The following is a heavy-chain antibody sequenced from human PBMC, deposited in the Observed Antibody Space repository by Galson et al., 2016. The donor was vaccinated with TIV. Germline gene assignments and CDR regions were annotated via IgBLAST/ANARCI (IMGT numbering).Heavy chain of an antibody. CDR3: AKHTAGYRKPLDY. CDR2: ISSGGGVYT. D-gene: IGHD5-12*01. Sequence: SLRLSCAASGFIFSNYPMSWVRQAPGKGLEWVSAISSGGGVYTHYADSVGGRFTISRDNSKNTLYLQMNSPRVEDTAVYYCAKHTAGYRKPLDYWGQGTLVTVSS. CDR1: GFIFSNYP. J-gene: IGHJ4*02. V-gene: IGHV3-23*01.